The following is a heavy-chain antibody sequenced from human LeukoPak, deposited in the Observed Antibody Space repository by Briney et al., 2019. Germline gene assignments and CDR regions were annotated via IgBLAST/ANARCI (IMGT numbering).Heavy chain of an antibody. V-gene: IGHV4-61*02. D-gene: IGHD3-10*01. CDR1: GGSISSGSYY. CDR3: ARGRGSGWFDP. Sequence: PSQTLSLTCTVSGGSISSGSYYWSWIRQPAGKGLEWIGRIYTSGSTNYNPFLKSRVTISVDTSKNQFSLKLSSVTAADTAVYYCARGRGSGWFDPWGQGTLVTVSS. CDR2: IYTSGST. J-gene: IGHJ5*02.